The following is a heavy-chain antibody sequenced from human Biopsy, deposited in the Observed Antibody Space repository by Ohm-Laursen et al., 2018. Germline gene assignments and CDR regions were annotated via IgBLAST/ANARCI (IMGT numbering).Heavy chain of an antibody. D-gene: IGHD5-18*01. Sequence: SLRLSCAASGFTFNNYGMQWVRQAPGKGLERVAFIFYDGSNTYYADSVKGRFTISRDNSRDTLYLQMSSLRAEDTAVYYCAKDRYNYAPIGGFSMDVWGQGTTVTVSS. CDR2: IFYDGSNT. J-gene: IGHJ6*02. CDR3: AKDRYNYAPIGGFSMDV. CDR1: GFTFNNYG. V-gene: IGHV3-30*18.